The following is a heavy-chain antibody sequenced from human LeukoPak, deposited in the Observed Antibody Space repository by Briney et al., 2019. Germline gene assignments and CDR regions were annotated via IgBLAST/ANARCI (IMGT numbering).Heavy chain of an antibody. CDR3: TTEGIAVAVDY. Sequence: GGSLRLSCAASGFTFSNAWMIWVRQAPGKGLEWVGRIKSKTDGGTTDYAAPLKGRFAISRDDSKNTLYLQMNSLKTEDTAVYYCTTEGIAVAVDYWGQGTLVTVSS. J-gene: IGHJ4*02. CDR1: GFTFSNAW. D-gene: IGHD6-19*01. V-gene: IGHV3-15*01. CDR2: IKSKTDGGTT.